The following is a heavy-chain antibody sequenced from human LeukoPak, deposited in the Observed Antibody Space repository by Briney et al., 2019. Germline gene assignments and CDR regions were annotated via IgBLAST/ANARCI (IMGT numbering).Heavy chain of an antibody. Sequence: PGGAQRLSCAASGFTFSSSGLHCVRQAPGKGRGGVAFIQYDGSDKFYEDSVKGRFTISRDNSKSTLQLQMNSLRPEDTAMYYGAKELPLRPFDCRGQGILVTGSS. D-gene: IGHD4-17*01. CDR2: IQYDGSDK. CDR1: GFTFSSSG. CDR3: AKELPLRPFDC. V-gene: IGHV3-30*02. J-gene: IGHJ4*02.